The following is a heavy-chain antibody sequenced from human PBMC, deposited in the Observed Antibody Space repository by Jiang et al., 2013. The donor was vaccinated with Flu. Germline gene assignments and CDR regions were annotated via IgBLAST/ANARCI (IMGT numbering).Heavy chain of an antibody. V-gene: IGHV2-5*02. D-gene: IGHD3-10*01. CDR3: AHSGGYYYGSGLTFDI. CDR1: GFSLSTPGLG. Sequence: KPTQTLTLTCTFSGFSLSTPGLGVGWIRQSAGKAPEWLALIYWDDDQRYSPSLSSRLTITKDTSKNLVVLTMTNMDPVDTATYFCAHSGGYYYGSGLTFDIWGQGTMVTVSS. CDR2: IYWDDDQ. J-gene: IGHJ3*02.